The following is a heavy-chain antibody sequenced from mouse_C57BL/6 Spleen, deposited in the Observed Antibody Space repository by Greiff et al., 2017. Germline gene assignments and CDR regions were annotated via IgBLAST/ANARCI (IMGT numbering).Heavy chain of an antibody. CDR1: GFSLTSYG. J-gene: IGHJ4*01. D-gene: IGHD2-4*01. V-gene: IGHV2-6-1*01. CDR2: IWSDGST. Sequence: VQRVESGPGLVAPSQSLSITCTVSGFSLTSYGVHWVRQPPGKGLEWLVVIWSDGSTTYNSALKSRLSISKDNSKSQVFLKMNSLQTDDTAMYYCARHGDLYDYGVGYAMDYWGQGTSVTVSS. CDR3: ARHGDLYDYGVGYAMDY.